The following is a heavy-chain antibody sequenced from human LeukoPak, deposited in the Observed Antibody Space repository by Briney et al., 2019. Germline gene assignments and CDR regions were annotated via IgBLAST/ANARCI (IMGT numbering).Heavy chain of an antibody. J-gene: IGHJ4*02. V-gene: IGHV3-66*01. D-gene: IGHD1-26*01. Sequence: GGSLRLSCAASGFTVSSNYMSWVRQAPGKGLEWVSVIYSGGSTYYADSMKGRFTISRDNSKNTLYLQMNSLRAEDTAVYYCTRLQVGASRCFDYWGQGTLVTVSS. CDR3: TRLQVGASRCFDY. CDR1: GFTVSSNY. CDR2: IYSGGST.